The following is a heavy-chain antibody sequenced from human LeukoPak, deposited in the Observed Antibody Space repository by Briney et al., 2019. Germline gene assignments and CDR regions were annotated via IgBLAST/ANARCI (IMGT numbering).Heavy chain of an antibody. CDR2: ISGSGGST. D-gene: IGHD3-9*01. J-gene: IGHJ6*02. Sequence: GGSLRLSCAASGFTFSSYAMSWVRQAPGKGLEGVSAISGSGGSTYYADSVKGRFTISRDNSKNTLYLQMNSLRAEDTAVYYCAKEDRNYDILTGYYLAGMDVWGQGTTVTVSS. CDR3: AKEDRNYDILTGYYLAGMDV. V-gene: IGHV3-23*01. CDR1: GFTFSSYA.